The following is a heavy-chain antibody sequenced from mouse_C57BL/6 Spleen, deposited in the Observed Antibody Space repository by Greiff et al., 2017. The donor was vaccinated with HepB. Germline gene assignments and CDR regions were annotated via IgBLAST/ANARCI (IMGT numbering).Heavy chain of an antibody. CDR2: ISDGGSYT. CDR1: GFTFSSYA. CDR3: ARASYYFGY. V-gene: IGHV5-4*01. Sequence: EVQGVESGGGLVKPGGSLKLSCAASGFTFSSYAMSWVRQTPEKRLEWVATISDGGSYTYYPDNVKGRFTISRDNAKNNLYLQMSHLKSEDTAMYYCARASYYFGYWGQGTTLTVSS. J-gene: IGHJ2*01.